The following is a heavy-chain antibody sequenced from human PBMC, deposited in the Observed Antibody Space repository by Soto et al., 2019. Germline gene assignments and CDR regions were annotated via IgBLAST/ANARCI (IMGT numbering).Heavy chain of an antibody. CDR3: ARALKYSSSKLPWEFDY. D-gene: IGHD6-6*01. Sequence: ASGKVSCKASGYTFTSYYMHWVRQAPGQGLEWMGIINPSGGSTSYAQRFQGRVTMTRDTSTSTVYMELSSLRSEDTAVYYCARALKYSSSKLPWEFDYWGQVTLVTVSS. J-gene: IGHJ4*02. V-gene: IGHV1-46*01. CDR1: GYTFTSYY. CDR2: INPSGGST.